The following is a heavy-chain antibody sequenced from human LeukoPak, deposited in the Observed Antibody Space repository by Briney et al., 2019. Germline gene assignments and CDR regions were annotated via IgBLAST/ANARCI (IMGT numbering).Heavy chain of an antibody. J-gene: IGHJ4*02. D-gene: IGHD5-18*01. V-gene: IGHV3-21*01. CDR3: ARAYEQLWVFFDY. Sequence: PGGSLRLSCAASGFTFSSYSMNWVRQAPGQGLEWVSSISSSSSYIYYADSVKGRFTISRDNAKNSLYLQMNRLRAEDTAVCYCARAYEQLWVFFDYWGQGTLVTVSS. CDR2: ISSSSSYI. CDR1: GFTFSSYS.